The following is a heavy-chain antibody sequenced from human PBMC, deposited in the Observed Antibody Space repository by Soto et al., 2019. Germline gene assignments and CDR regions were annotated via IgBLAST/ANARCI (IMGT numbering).Heavy chain of an antibody. CDR3: SGWYWFAFDI. CDR1: GFTFGGYA. CDR2: IRSKAYGGTT. Sequence: GGSLRLSCRASGFTFGGYAMSWFRQSPGKGLEWVGFIRSKAYGGTTEYAASVKGRFTISRDDSKSIAYLQMNSLKTEDTAVYYCSGWYWFAFDIWGQGTMVTVSS. J-gene: IGHJ3*02. V-gene: IGHV3-49*03. D-gene: IGHD6-19*01.